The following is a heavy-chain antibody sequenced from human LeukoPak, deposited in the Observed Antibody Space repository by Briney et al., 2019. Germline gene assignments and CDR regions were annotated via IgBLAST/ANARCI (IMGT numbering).Heavy chain of an antibody. CDR3: ASKSSGWYPFDY. D-gene: IGHD6-19*01. Sequence: SETLSLTCTVSGYSISSGYYWGWIRQPPGKGLEWIGEINHSGSTNYDPSLKSRVTISVDTSKNQFSLKLSSVTAADTAVYYCASKSSGWYPFDYWGQGTLVTVSS. CDR1: GYSISSGYY. CDR2: INHSGST. J-gene: IGHJ4*02. V-gene: IGHV4-38-2*02.